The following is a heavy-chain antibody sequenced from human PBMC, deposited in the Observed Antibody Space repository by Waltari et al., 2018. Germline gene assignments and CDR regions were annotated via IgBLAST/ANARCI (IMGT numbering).Heavy chain of an antibody. J-gene: IGHJ4*02. CDR2: ISYDGSNK. V-gene: IGHV3-30-3*01. D-gene: IGHD3-10*01. Sequence: QVQLVESGGGVVQPGRSLRLSCAASGFTFSSYAMHWVRQAPGQGLEWVAVISYDGSNKYYADSVKGRFTISRDNSKNTLYLQMNSLRAEDTAVYYCARDGTWDYYYGSGSYDYWGQGTLVTVSS. CDR3: ARDGTWDYYYGSGSYDY. CDR1: GFTFSSYA.